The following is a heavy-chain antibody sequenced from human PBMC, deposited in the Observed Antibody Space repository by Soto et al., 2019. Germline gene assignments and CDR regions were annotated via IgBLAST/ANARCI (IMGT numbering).Heavy chain of an antibody. D-gene: IGHD2-15*01. CDR1: GDSFSSNSAA. Sequence: SQTLSLTCVISGDSFSSNSAAWNWIRQSPSRGLEWLGRTYYRSKWYNDYAVSVKSRITINPDTSKNQFSLQLNSVTPEDTAVYYCARACCSGGSCWAWSNWFDPWGQGTLVTVSS. CDR3: ARACCSGGSCWAWSNWFDP. CDR2: TYYRSKWYN. J-gene: IGHJ5*02. V-gene: IGHV6-1*01.